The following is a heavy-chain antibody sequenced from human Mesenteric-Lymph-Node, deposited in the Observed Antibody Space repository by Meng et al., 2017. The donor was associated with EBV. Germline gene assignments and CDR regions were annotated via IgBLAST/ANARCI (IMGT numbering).Heavy chain of an antibody. Sequence: QRLLPCSGPGLLKHSRTLSLPCTVSGGSISSSSYDWGLIRQPPGKGLEWIGSIYYSGSTYYNPSLKSRVTISVDTSKNQFSLKLSSVTAADTAVYYCARHEDSSSWYDYWGQGTLVTGSS. CDR3: ARHEDSSSWYDY. CDR1: GGSISSSSYD. J-gene: IGHJ4*02. D-gene: IGHD6-13*01. V-gene: IGHV4-39*01. CDR2: IYYSGST.